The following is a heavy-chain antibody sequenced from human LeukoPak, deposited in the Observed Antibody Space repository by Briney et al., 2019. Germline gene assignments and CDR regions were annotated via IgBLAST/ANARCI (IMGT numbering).Heavy chain of an antibody. J-gene: IGHJ3*02. CDR1: GFTFSSYA. CDR3: ARARGRWLQRRAFDI. CDR2: ISGSGDNT. Sequence: GGSLRLSCAASGFTFSSYAMSWVRQAPGKGLEWVSGISGSGDNTYYADSVKGRFTISRDNSKNTLYLQMNSLRAEDTAVYYCARARGRWLQRRAFDIWGQGTMVTVSS. D-gene: IGHD5-24*01. V-gene: IGHV3-23*01.